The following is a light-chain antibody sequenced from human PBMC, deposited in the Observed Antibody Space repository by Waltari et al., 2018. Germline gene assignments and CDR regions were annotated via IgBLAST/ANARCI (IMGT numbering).Light chain of an antibody. CDR2: NNN. V-gene: IGLV1-44*01. CDR1: NSHIGSND. Sequence: QSVVTPPPSVSGTPGQRVTISCSGSNSHIGSNDVTWYQQLPGTAPKLLIYNNNQRPSGVPDRFSGSKSGSSASLAISGLQSEDEGDYYCASWDDSLTGSWVFGGGTKLTVL. J-gene: IGLJ3*02. CDR3: ASWDDSLTGSWV.